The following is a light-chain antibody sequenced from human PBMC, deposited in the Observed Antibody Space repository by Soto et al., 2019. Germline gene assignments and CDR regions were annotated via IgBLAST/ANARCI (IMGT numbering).Light chain of an antibody. CDR2: KAS. Sequence: DIQMTQSPSTLSASVGDRVTITCRASQSIGSWLAWYQQKPGKAPKLLIYKASTLESGVPSNFSGSGSGTEFTLTISSLQSEDFAVYYCQQYGSSGTFGQGTKVDIK. CDR1: QSIGSW. J-gene: IGKJ1*01. CDR3: QQYGSSGT. V-gene: IGKV1-5*03.